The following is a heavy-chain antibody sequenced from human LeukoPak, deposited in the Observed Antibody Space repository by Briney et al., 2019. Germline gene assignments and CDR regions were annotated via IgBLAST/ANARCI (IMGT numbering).Heavy chain of an antibody. V-gene: IGHV3-33*01. CDR1: GLTSSSYG. CDR2: IRYDGSNK. D-gene: IGHD6-13*01. CDR3: ARVAAAGTGFVEGFDY. Sequence: RRSRRLSWAVSGLTSSSYGIHWVRQVPGKGLEWEAAIRYDGSNKYYADSVKGRFTICRDNSKNTLYLQMNSVRAEDRAVYYCARVAAAGTGFVEGFDYWGQGTLVTVSS. J-gene: IGHJ4*02.